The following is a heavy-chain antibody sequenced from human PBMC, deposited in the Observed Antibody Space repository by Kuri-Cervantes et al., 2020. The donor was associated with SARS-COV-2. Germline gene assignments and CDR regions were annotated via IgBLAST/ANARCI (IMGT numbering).Heavy chain of an antibody. CDR2: MNPNSGNT. D-gene: IGHD3-3*01. J-gene: IGHJ6*03. V-gene: IGHV1-8*01. Sequence: ASAKVSCKASGYTFTSYDINWVRQATGQGLEWMGWMNPNSGNTGYAQKFQGRVTMTRNTSISTAYMELSSLRSEDTAVYYCARRGVYDFWSGDYYYYYYMDVWGKGTTGTVSS. CDR1: GYTFTSYD. CDR3: ARRGVYDFWSGDYYYYYYMDV.